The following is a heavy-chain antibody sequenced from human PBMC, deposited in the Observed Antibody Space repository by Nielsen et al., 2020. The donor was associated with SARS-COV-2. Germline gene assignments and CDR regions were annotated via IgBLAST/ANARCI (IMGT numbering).Heavy chain of an antibody. V-gene: IGHV4-34*01. CDR2: INHSVST. Sequence: SETLSLTCAVYGGSFSGYYWSWIRQPPGKGLEWIGEINHSVSTNYNPSLKSRVTISVDTSKNQFSLKLSSVTAADTAVYYCARGPHSSGWYGADYWGQGTLVTVSS. D-gene: IGHD6-19*01. CDR3: ARGPHSSGWYGADY. CDR1: GGSFSGYY. J-gene: IGHJ4*02.